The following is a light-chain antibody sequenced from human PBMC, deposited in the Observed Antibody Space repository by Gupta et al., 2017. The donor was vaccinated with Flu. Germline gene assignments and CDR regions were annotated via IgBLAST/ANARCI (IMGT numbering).Light chain of an antibody. CDR1: QSVNTN. CDR3: QQCSSWPLA. Sequence: PATLSVSPGERATLSCRASQSVNTNLAWYQQKPGQPPRLLIYGASTRATGIPARFSGSGSGTEFTLTISSLQSEDFAVYYCQQCSSWPLAFGQGTKVEV. CDR2: GAS. V-gene: IGKV3-15*01. J-gene: IGKJ1*01.